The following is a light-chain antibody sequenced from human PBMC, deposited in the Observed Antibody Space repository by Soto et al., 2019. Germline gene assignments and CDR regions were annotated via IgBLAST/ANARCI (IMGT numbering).Light chain of an antibody. J-gene: IGKJ4*01. CDR2: AAS. CDR3: QQLNTYPLT. V-gene: IGKV1-9*01. CDR1: QGISSY. Sequence: DIQLTPSPSFLSASVANRVTITCRASQGISSYLAWYQQKPGKAPKLLIYAASTLQSGVPSRFSGSESGTEFTLTISSLQPEDFATYYCQQLNTYPLTFGGGTKVDIK.